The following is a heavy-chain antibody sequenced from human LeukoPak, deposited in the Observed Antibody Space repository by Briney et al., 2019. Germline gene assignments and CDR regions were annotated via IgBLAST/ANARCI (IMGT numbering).Heavy chain of an antibody. J-gene: IGHJ3*02. CDR3: ARSDGYCSSTSCYNVGAFDI. CDR1: GGSISSYY. Sequence: PSETLSLTCTVSGGSISSYYWSWIRQPPGKGLEWIGYIYYSGSTNYNPSLESRVTISVDTSKNQFSLKLSSVTAADTAVYYCARSDGYCSSTSCYNVGAFDIWGQGTMVTVSS. V-gene: IGHV4-59*01. D-gene: IGHD2-2*02. CDR2: IYYSGST.